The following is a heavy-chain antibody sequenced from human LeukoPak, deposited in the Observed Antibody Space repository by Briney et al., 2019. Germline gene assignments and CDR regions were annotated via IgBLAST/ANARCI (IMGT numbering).Heavy chain of an antibody. CDR3: ARISIAAATIDY. V-gene: IGHV4-30-2*01. J-gene: IGHJ4*02. CDR2: IYHSGST. D-gene: IGHD6-13*01. CDR1: GGSISSGGYS. Sequence: SETLSLTCAVSGGSISSGGYSWSWIRQPPGKGLEWIGYIYHSGSTYYNPSLKSRVTISVDRSKNQFSLKLSSVTAAGTAVYYCARISIAAATIDYWGQGTLVTVSS.